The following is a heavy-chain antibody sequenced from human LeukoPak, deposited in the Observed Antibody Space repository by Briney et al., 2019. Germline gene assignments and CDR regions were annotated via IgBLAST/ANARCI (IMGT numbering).Heavy chain of an antibody. D-gene: IGHD4-23*01. CDR3: ARGGSAVVPSAPDY. J-gene: IGHJ4*02. Sequence: PTASVKVSCKASGYTFTKFGINWVRQAPGQGLEWMGWITAYNGNTNYAQNFQGRVTLTTDTSTSTAYMELRSLTSDDTAVYYCARGGSAVVPSAPDYWGQGTLVTVSS. CDR1: GYTFTKFG. V-gene: IGHV1-18*01. CDR2: ITAYNGNT.